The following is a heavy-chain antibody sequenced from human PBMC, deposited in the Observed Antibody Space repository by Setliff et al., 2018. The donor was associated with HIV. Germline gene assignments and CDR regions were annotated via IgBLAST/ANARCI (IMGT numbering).Heavy chain of an antibody. CDR1: GYTFTSYG. CDR2: ISAYNGNT. D-gene: IGHD3-10*01. V-gene: IGHV1-18*01. CDR3: ARNLSMVLGRGGGGDAFDI. Sequence: ASVKVSCKASGYTFTSYGISWVRPAPGKGLEWMGWISAYNGNTNYEQKLQGRVTMTTDTSTSTAYMELSSLRSDDTAVYYCARNLSMVLGRGGGGDAFDIWGQGTMVTVSS. J-gene: IGHJ3*02.